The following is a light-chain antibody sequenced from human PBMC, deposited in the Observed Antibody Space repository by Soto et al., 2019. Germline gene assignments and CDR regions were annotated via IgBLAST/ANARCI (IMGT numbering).Light chain of an antibody. CDR2: DAS. CDR3: QQYDSNSWT. Sequence: DTQMTQSPSTLSGSLGDTVTITCRASRSISNWVAWYQQKPGKAPKLLISDASDLERGVPSRFSGTGSGTEFTLTISSLQPDDFATYYCQQYDSNSWTFGQGTKVEIK. CDR1: RSISNW. V-gene: IGKV1-5*01. J-gene: IGKJ1*01.